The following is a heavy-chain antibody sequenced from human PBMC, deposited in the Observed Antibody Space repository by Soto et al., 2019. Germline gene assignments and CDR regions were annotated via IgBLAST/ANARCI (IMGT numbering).Heavy chain of an antibody. CDR2: ISYDGSNK. J-gene: IGHJ3*02. CDR1: GFTFSSYA. CDR3: AKDLSSGAFDI. V-gene: IGHV3-30*04. Sequence: PGGSLRLSCAASGFTFSSYAMHWVRQAPGKGLEWVAVISYDGSNKYYADSVKGRFTISRDNSKNTLYLQMNSLRAEDTAVYYCAKDLSSGAFDIWGQGTMVTV.